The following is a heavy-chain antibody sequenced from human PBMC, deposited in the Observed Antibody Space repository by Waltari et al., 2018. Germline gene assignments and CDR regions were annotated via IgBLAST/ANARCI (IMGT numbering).Heavy chain of an antibody. Sequence: QVQLQESGPGLVKPSETLSLTCTVSGGSISSHYWSWIRQPPGKGLEWIGYIYYSGSTNYNPSLKSRVTISADTSKNQFSLKLSSVTAADTAVYYCARLYSSSSYNYYYGMDVWRQGTTVTVSS. D-gene: IGHD6-6*01. CDR1: GGSISSHY. J-gene: IGHJ6*02. V-gene: IGHV4-59*11. CDR3: ARLYSSSSYNYYYGMDV. CDR2: IYYSGST.